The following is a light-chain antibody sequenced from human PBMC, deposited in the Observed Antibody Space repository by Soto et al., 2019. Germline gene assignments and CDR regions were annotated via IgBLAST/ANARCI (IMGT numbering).Light chain of an antibody. CDR1: RTDVGGYNF. V-gene: IGLV2-14*01. J-gene: IGLJ1*01. CDR3: CSYVSSKTYV. Sequence: QSVLTQPASVSGSPGQSITISCTGTRTDVGGYNFVSWYQQHPGKAPKLIIYEVSNRPSGVSNRFSGSKSDITASLTISGLQAEDEADYYCCSYVSSKTYVFGTGTKVTVL. CDR2: EVS.